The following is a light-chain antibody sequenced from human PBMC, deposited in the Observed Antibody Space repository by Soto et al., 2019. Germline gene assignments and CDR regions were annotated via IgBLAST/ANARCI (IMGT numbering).Light chain of an antibody. Sequence: ETVMTQSPATVSVSPGEGVTLSCRAGQSVRSNLAWYQQKPGQAPRLLIYGASTRATGIPARFSGSGSGTEFTLSISSLQSEDFAVYYCQQYYNWPRTFGQGTKLDIK. CDR1: QSVRSN. CDR3: QQYYNWPRT. V-gene: IGKV3-15*01. CDR2: GAS. J-gene: IGKJ1*01.